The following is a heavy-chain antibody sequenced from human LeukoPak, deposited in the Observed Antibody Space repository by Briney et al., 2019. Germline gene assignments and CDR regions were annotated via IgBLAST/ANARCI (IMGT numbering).Heavy chain of an antibody. Sequence: SETLSLTCTVSGGSISSYYWSWIRQPPGKGLEWIGEINHSGSTNYNPSLKSRVTISVDTSKNQFSLKLSSVTAADTAVYYCARGYSSGWYDYWGQGTLVTVSS. CDR3: ARGYSSGWYDY. V-gene: IGHV4-34*01. CDR1: GGSISSYY. CDR2: INHSGST. J-gene: IGHJ4*02. D-gene: IGHD6-19*01.